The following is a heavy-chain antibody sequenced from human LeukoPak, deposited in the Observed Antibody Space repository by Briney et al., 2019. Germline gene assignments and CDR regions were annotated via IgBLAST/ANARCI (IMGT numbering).Heavy chain of an antibody. J-gene: IGHJ4*02. CDR2: IYSGGST. V-gene: IGHV3-66*01. Sequence: GGSLRLSCAASGFTVSSNYMSWVRQAPGKGLEWVSVIYSGGSTYYADSVKDRFTISRDNSKNTLYLQMNSLRAEDTAVYYCARAPVGYDSSGSIGDWGQGTLVTVSS. D-gene: IGHD3-22*01. CDR1: GFTVSSNY. CDR3: ARAPVGYDSSGSIGD.